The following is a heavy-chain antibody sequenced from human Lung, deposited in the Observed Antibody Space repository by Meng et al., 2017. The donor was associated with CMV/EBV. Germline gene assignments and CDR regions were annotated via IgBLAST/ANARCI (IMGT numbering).Heavy chain of an antibody. CDR2: INPITGAT. J-gene: IGHJ6*02. CDR1: GYTFTGYY. D-gene: IGHD2/OR15-2a*01. V-gene: IGHV1-2*02. Sequence: ASVKVSXKALGYTFTGYYVHWLRQAPGQGLEWMGWINPITGATKYAQKVQGRVTMTRDTSISTAYMDLSRLTSDDAAIYYCGRVVGSAQLSLLDVWGQGTTVTVSS. CDR3: GRVVGSAQLSLLDV.